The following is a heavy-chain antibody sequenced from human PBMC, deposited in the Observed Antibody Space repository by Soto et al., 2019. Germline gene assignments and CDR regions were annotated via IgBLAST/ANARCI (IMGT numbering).Heavy chain of an antibody. Sequence: EVELVESGGGLVQPGGSLRLSCAATGVMFSSYWMTWARQAPGKGREWLANINQNGSERNYVDSVEGRFTISRDNAKNSVFLQMENLRVEDTAMYYCATDILDFWGQGTLVTVSS. J-gene: IGHJ4*02. D-gene: IGHD3-9*01. CDR3: ATDILDF. CDR2: INQNGSER. CDR1: GVMFSSYW. V-gene: IGHV3-7*05.